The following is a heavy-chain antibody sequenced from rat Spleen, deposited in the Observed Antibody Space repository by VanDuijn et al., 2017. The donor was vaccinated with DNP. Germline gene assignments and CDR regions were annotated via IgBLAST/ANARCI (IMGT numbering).Heavy chain of an antibody. V-gene: IGHV5-7*01. J-gene: IGHJ2*01. CDR1: GFTFSDHY. Sequence: EVRLVESGGGLVQPGRSLKLSCAASGFTFSDHYMAWVRQAPKKGLEWVASIGLSGYRTYYPDSVKGRFTISRDDAKNSLYLQMNSLKSEDTATYYCSRRVTTVAPHFDYWGQGVMVTVSS. CDR2: IGLSGYRT. D-gene: IGHD1-3*01. CDR3: SRRVTTVAPHFDY.